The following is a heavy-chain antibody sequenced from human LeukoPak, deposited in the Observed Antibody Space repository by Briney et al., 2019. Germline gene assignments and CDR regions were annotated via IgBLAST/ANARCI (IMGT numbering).Heavy chain of an antibody. Sequence: KPGGSLRLSCAASGFTFSSYSMNWVRQAPGKGLEWVSSISSSSSYIYYADTVKGRFTISRDNAKNSLYLQMNSLRAEDTAVYYCARDKITMIVVVKDAFDIWGQGTVVTVSS. CDR2: ISSSSSYI. CDR3: ARDKITMIVVVKDAFDI. V-gene: IGHV3-21*01. D-gene: IGHD3-22*01. CDR1: GFTFSSYS. J-gene: IGHJ3*02.